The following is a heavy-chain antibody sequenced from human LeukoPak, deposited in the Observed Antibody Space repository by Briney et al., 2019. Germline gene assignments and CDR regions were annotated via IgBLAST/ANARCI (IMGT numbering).Heavy chain of an antibody. CDR3: AINPDSSGGGSDWYFDL. D-gene: IGHD3-22*01. CDR2: INPNSGGT. V-gene: IGHV1-2*02. CDR1: GYPFTGYY. J-gene: IGHJ2*01. Sequence: ASVKVSCKASGYPFTGYYMHWVRQAPGQGLEWMGWINPNSGGTNYAQKFQGRVTMTRDTSINTAYMELSRLRSDDTAVYYCAINPDSSGGGSDWYFDLWGRGTLVTVSS.